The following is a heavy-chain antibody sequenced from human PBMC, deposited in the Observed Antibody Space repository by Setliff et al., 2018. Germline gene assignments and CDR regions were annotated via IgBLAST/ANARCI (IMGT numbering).Heavy chain of an antibody. Sequence: SETLSLTCAVYGGSFSGYYWSWIRQPPGKGLEWIGEINHSGSTYYNPSLKSRVTISVDTSKNQFSLKLSSVTAADTAVYYCARSVVVIAYDAFDIWGQGTMVTVSS. CDR1: GGSFSGYY. CDR2: INHSGST. CDR3: ARSVVVIAYDAFDI. J-gene: IGHJ3*02. D-gene: IGHD2-21*01. V-gene: IGHV4-34*01.